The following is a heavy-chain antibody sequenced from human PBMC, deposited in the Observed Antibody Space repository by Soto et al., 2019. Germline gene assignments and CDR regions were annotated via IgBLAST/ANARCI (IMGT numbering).Heavy chain of an antibody. CDR1: GGSISIYC. CDR2: IYYSGST. D-gene: IGHD3-10*01. Sequence: ETLSLTCTVSGGSISIYCWTWIRQPPGEGLEWIGYIYYSGSTNYNPSLKSRVTISVDTSKNQFSLKLSSVTAADTAVYYCARRSNTGVSSLWFDPWGQGTLVTVSS. J-gene: IGHJ5*02. CDR3: ARRSNTGVSSLWFDP. V-gene: IGHV4-59*08.